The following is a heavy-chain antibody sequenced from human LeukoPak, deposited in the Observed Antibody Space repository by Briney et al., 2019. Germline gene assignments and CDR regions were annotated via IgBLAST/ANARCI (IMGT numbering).Heavy chain of an antibody. CDR3: ARGQRYQVLFDY. Sequence: SETLSLTCTVAGGSISSYYWSWLRQPPGKGLEWIGYIYYSGSTNYNPSLKSRVTISVDTSKNQFSLKLSSVTAADTAVYYCARGQRYQVLFDYWGQGTPVTVSS. D-gene: IGHD2-2*01. V-gene: IGHV4-59*01. CDR2: IYYSGST. J-gene: IGHJ4*02. CDR1: GGSISSYY.